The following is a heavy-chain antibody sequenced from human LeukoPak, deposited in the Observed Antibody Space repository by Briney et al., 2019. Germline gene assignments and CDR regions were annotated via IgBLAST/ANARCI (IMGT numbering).Heavy chain of an antibody. J-gene: IGHJ4*02. CDR3: ATKTPGNYPYDY. D-gene: IGHD3-22*01. CDR2: SGTSGDT. CDR1: GLTFSTSP. V-gene: IGHV3-23*01. Sequence: GGSLRLSCAASGLTFSTSPMNWVRLAPGNRLEWVSTSGTSGDTYYADSVKGRFTISRDNSKSTLSLQMANLRVEDTAVYYCATKTPGNYPYDYRGQGTLVTVSP.